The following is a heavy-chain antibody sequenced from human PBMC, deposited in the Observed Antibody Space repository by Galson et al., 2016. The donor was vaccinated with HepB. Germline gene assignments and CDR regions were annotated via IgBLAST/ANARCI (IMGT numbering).Heavy chain of an antibody. J-gene: IGHJ3*01. CDR1: RFTFSSFG. CDR2: IWYDGSNK. CDR3: ARSVGITVFGVVHDAFEF. V-gene: IGHV3-33*01. Sequence: SLRLSCAASRFTFSSFGMNWVRQAPGKGLQWVALIWYDGSNKYYVDSVKGRFTISRDNSKNTLYLQMNSLRAEDTAVYYCARSVGITVFGVVHDAFEFWGQGTTVTVSS. D-gene: IGHD3-3*01.